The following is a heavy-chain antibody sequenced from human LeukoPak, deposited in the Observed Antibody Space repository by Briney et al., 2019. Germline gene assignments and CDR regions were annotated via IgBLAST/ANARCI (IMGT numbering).Heavy chain of an antibody. D-gene: IGHD6-19*01. V-gene: IGHV5-51*01. CDR3: ASVNGYSSGWPYFDY. CDR2: IYPGDSDT. J-gene: IGHJ4*02. Sequence: GESLKIPCKGSGYSFTSYWIGWVRQMPGKGLEWMGIIYPGDSDTRYSPSFQGQVTISADKSISTAYLQWSSLKASDTAMYYCASVNGYSSGWPYFDYWGQGTLVTVSS. CDR1: GYSFTSYW.